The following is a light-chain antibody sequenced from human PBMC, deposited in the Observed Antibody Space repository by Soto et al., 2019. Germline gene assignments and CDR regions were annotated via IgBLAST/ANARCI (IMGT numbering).Light chain of an antibody. CDR3: SSYASSSPIV. J-gene: IGLJ1*01. CDR2: EVI. V-gene: IGLV2-14*01. Sequence: QSALTQPASVSGSLGQSITISCTGTSSDIGDYNYVSWYQQHPGKAPKLMIYEVINRPSGVSNRFSGSKSGNTASLTISGLQAEDEADYYCSSYASSSPIVFGPGTKLTVL. CDR1: SSDIGDYNY.